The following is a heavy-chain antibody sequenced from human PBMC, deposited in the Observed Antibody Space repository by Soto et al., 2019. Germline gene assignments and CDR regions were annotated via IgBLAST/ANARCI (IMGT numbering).Heavy chain of an antibody. D-gene: IGHD3-16*02. CDR1: GYAFTSYG. Sequence: QVQLVQSGAEVKKPGASVKVSCKASGYAFTSYGISWVRQAPGRGLEWMGWISAYNGNTNYAQSLEGRVTMTTDTSTRTAYMELRTLRSDDRAFYYCAREGAVIALGDFHHWGQGTMVTVSS. V-gene: IGHV1-18*04. J-gene: IGHJ1*01. CDR2: ISAYNGNT. CDR3: AREGAVIALGDFHH.